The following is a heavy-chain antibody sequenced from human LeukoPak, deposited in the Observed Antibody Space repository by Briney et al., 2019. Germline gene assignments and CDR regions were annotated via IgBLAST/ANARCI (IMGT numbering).Heavy chain of an antibody. CDR3: ARYGRAVAGT. CDR1: GGTFSSYA. CDR2: IIPIFGTA. V-gene: IGHV1-69*05. J-gene: IGHJ4*02. Sequence: SVKVSCKASGGTFSSYAISWVRQAPGQGLEWMGGIIPIFGTANYAQKFQGRVTITTDESTSTAYMELSSLRSEDTAVHYCARYGRAVAGTWGQGTLVTVSS. D-gene: IGHD6-19*01.